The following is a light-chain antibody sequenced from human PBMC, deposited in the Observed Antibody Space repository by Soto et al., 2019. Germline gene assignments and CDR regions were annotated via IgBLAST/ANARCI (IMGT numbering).Light chain of an antibody. CDR2: DAS. CDR3: QQYGSSPIT. J-gene: IGKJ5*01. Sequence: EIVLTQSPATLSLSPGERATLSCGASHSVSSSYLAWYQQKPGLAPRLLIYDASSRATGIPDRFSGSGSGTDCTLTISRLEPEDFAVYYWQQYGSSPITCGQGTRLEIK. CDR1: HSVSSSY. V-gene: IGKV3D-20*01.